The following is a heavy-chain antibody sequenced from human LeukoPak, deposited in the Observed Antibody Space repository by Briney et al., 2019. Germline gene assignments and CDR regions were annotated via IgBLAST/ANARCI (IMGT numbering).Heavy chain of an antibody. CDR1: GFTFRTYA. D-gene: IGHD2-15*01. J-gene: IGHJ6*02. CDR3: ASTRGGSLWGMDV. Sequence: GGSLRLSCAGSGFTFRTYAMSWVRQAPGKGLEWVSYISSSSSTIYYADSVKGRFTISRDNAKNSLYLQMNSLRAEDTAVYYCASTRGGSLWGMDVWGQGTTVTVSS. V-gene: IGHV3-48*01. CDR2: ISSSSSTI.